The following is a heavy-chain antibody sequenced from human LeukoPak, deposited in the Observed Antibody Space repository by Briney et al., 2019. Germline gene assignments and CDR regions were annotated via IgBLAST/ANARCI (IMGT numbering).Heavy chain of an antibody. CDR1: GFNFRSYA. CDR2: INQDGSEK. Sequence: GGSLRLSCAASGFNFRSYAMSWVRQAPGKGLEWVANINQDGSEKYYVDSVRGRFTISRDNAKNSLYLQMNSLRGEDTAVYYCARNAPFDYWGQGTLVTVSS. V-gene: IGHV3-7*01. J-gene: IGHJ4*02. CDR3: ARNAPFDY.